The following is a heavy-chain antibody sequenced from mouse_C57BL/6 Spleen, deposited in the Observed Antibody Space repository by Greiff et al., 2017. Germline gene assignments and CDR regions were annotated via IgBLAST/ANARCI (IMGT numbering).Heavy chain of an antibody. V-gene: IGHV1-15*01. CDR1: GYTFTDYE. CDR2: IDPETGGT. CDR3: TRTPITTVPSTGAMDY. Sequence: QVQLQQSGAELVRPGASVTLSCKASGYTFTDYEMHWVKQTPVHGLEWIGAIDPETGGTAYNQKFKGKAILTADKSSSTAYMELRSLTSEDSAVYYCTRTPITTVPSTGAMDYWGQGTSVTVSS. D-gene: IGHD1-1*01. J-gene: IGHJ4*01.